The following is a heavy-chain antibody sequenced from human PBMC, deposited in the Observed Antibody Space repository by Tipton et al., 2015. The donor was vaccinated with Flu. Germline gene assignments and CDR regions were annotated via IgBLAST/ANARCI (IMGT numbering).Heavy chain of an antibody. D-gene: IGHD3-10*01. Sequence: TLSLTCTVSGGSISSGSYYWSWVRQPAGKGLEWIGRIYTSGSTNYNPSLKSRDTISVDTSKNQFTLKLSSVTAADTAVYYCARDLFGEKDWFDPWGQRTLVTVSS. CDR3: ARDLFGEKDWFDP. CDR2: IYTSGST. J-gene: IGHJ5*02. CDR1: GGSISSGSYY. V-gene: IGHV4-61*02.